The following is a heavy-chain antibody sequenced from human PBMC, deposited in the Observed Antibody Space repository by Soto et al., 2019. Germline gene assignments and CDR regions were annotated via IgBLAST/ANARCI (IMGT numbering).Heavy chain of an antibody. D-gene: IGHD3-22*01. CDR2: IYYSGST. J-gene: IGHJ4*02. V-gene: IGHV4-30-4*01. Sequence: QVQLQESDPGLVKPSQTLSLTCTVSGGSISSGDYYWSWIRQPPGKGLEWIGYIYYSGSTYYNPSLKSRVTISVDTSKNQFSLKLSSVTAADTAVYYCASEGDYYDSSGYRGTYWGQGTLVTVSS. CDR1: GGSISSGDYY. CDR3: ASEGDYYDSSGYRGTY.